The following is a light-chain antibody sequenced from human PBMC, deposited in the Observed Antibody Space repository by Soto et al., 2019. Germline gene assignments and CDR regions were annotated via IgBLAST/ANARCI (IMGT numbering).Light chain of an antibody. CDR3: LHDYDNRRP. CDR1: QGIRNE. Sequence: AIQMTQSPSSLSASVGDRVTITCRASQGIRNELSWFQQXXGXXXXXXXXAXXRXQSGVTSRLSGRGSGTDFTLTISSLQPADFSTYYCLHDYDNRRPFGQGTK. V-gene: IGKV1-6*01. CDR2: AXX. J-gene: IGKJ1*01.